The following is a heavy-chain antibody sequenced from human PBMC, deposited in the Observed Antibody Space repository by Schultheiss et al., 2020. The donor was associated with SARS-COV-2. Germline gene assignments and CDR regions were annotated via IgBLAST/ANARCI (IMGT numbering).Heavy chain of an antibody. J-gene: IGHJ4*02. D-gene: IGHD2-15*01. Sequence: SETLSLTCAVSGYSISSTNWWSWVRQPAGKGLEWIGYIYHSGSTYYNPSLKSRVTISVDRSKNQFSLKLSSVTAEDTAVYFGASSVVVGGLENYFDYWGQGTLVTVSS. CDR1: GYSISSTNW. V-gene: IGHV4-28*01. CDR2: IYHSGST. CDR3: ASSVVVGGLENYFDY.